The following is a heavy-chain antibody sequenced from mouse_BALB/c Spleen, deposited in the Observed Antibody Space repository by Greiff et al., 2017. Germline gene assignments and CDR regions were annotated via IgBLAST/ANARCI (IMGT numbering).Heavy chain of an antibody. D-gene: IGHD3-1*01. CDR1: GFTFSDYY. CDR3: ARVEAARATSWFAY. V-gene: IGHV5-4*02. CDR2: ISDGGSYT. J-gene: IGHJ3*01. Sequence: EVQGVESGGGLVKPGGSLKLSCAASGFTFSDYYMYWVRQTPEKRLEWVATISDGGSYTYYPDSVKGRFTISRDNAKNNLYLQMSSLKSEDTAMYYCARVEAARATSWFAYWGQGTLVTVSA.